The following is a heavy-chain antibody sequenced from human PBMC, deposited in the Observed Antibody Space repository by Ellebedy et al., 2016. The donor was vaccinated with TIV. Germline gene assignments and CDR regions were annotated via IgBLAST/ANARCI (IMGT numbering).Heavy chain of an antibody. CDR3: ARGRSISMVRGGWFDP. CDR1: GGSFSGYY. V-gene: IGHV4-34*01. J-gene: IGHJ5*02. CDR2: INHSGST. D-gene: IGHD3-10*01. Sequence: MPSETLSLTCAVYGGSFSGYYWTWIRQPPGKGLEWMGEINHSGSTNYNPSLKSRVTISVDTSKNQFSLKLSSVTAADTAVYYCARGRSISMVRGGWFDPWGQGTLVTVSS.